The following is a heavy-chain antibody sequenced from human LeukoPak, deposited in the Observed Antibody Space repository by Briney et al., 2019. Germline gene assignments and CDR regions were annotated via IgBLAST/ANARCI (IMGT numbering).Heavy chain of an antibody. CDR2: TSYDGGNK. CDR3: AKDYGGNNYDAFDI. J-gene: IGHJ3*02. V-gene: IGHV3-30*18. Sequence: GGSLGLSCAASGFSFSSYEMNWVRQAPGKGLEWVAVTSYDGGNKYYADSVKGRFTISRDNSKNTLYLQMNSLRAEDTAVYYCAKDYGGNNYDAFDIWGQGTMVAVSS. D-gene: IGHD4-23*01. CDR1: GFSFSSYE.